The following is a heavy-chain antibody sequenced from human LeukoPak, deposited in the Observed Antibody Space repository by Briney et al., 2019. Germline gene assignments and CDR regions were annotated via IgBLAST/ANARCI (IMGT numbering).Heavy chain of an antibody. CDR2: ISYDGSNK. V-gene: IGHV3-30*04. CDR1: GFTFSSYA. J-gene: IGHJ4*02. CDR3: ARDPRWLETPEYYFDY. D-gene: IGHD6-19*01. Sequence: HPGGSLRLSCAASGFTFSSYAMHWVRQAPGKGLEWVAVISYDGSNKYYADSVKGRFTISRDDSKNTLYLQMNSLRAEDTAVYYCARDPRWLETPEYYFDYWGQGTLVTVSS.